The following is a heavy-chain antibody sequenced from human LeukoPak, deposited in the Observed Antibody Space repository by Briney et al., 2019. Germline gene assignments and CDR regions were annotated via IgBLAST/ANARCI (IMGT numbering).Heavy chain of an antibody. J-gene: IGHJ4*02. Sequence: SETLSLTCTASGGSISGYYWSWIRQPPGKGLEFIGYNHHSGITRYNPSLKSRLTISVEMSNNQFSLKLSSVTAADTAVYYCARNLYNWNYIDYWGQGALVTVSS. D-gene: IGHD1-20*01. CDR2: NHHSGIT. V-gene: IGHV4-59*13. CDR3: ARNLYNWNYIDY. CDR1: GGSISGYY.